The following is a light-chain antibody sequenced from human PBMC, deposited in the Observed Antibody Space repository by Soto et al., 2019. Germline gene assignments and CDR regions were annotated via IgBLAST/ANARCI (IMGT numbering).Light chain of an antibody. Sequence: NFMLTQPHSVSESPGQTVTISCTRISGSIASNYVQWYQQRPGSAPTTVIYKHIQRPSGVPDRFSGSIDSSSNSASLSISGLKTEDEADYYCQSYDTTNQVFGGGTKLTVL. CDR1: SGSIASNY. V-gene: IGLV6-57*04. CDR2: KHI. J-gene: IGLJ2*01. CDR3: QSYDTTNQV.